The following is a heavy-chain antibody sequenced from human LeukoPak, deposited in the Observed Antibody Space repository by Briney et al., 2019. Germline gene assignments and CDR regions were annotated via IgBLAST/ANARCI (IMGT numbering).Heavy chain of an antibody. J-gene: IGHJ4*02. CDR3: ASSMVRGVIGY. V-gene: IGHV3-74*01. CDR1: GFTFSSYW. D-gene: IGHD3-10*01. Sequence: GGSLRLSCAASGFTFSSYWMHWVRQAPGKGLVWVSRINSDGSSTSYADSVKVRFTISRDNAKNTLYLQMNSLRAEDTAVYYCASSMVRGVIGYWGQGTLVTVSS. CDR2: INSDGSST.